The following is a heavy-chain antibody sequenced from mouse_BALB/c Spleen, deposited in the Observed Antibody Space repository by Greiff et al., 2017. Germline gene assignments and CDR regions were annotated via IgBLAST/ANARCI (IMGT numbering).Heavy chain of an antibody. J-gene: IGHJ4*01. V-gene: IGHV1S81*02. Sequence: QVQLKQPGAELVKPGASVTLSCKASGYTFTSYWMHWVKQRPGQGLEWIGEINPSNGRTNYNEKFKSKATLTVDKSSSTAYMQLSSLTSEDSAVYYCARWGRGLLGYAMDYWGQGTSVTVAS. CDR2: INPSNGRT. CDR1: GYTFTSYW. D-gene: IGHD3-1*01. CDR3: ARWGRGLLGYAMDY.